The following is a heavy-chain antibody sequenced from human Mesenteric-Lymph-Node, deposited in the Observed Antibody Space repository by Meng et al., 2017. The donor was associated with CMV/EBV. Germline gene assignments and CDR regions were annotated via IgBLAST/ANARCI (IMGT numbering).Heavy chain of an antibody. CDR2: IIPILGIA. J-gene: IGHJ5*02. CDR3: AACGGDCYSGST. D-gene: IGHD2-21*02. Sequence: CKASGYTFTGYYMHWVRQAPGQGLEWMGRIIPILGIANYAQKFQGRVTITADKSTSTAYMELSSLRSEDTAVYYCAACGGDCYSGSTWGQGTLVTVSS. CDR1: GYTFTGYY. V-gene: IGHV1-69*02.